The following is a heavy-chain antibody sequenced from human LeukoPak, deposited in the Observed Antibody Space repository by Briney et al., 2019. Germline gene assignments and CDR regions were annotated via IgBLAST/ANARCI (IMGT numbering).Heavy chain of an antibody. Sequence: ASVKVSCKASGYTFTGYYMHWVRQAPGQGLEWMGWISAYNGNTNYAQKLQGRVTVTTDTSTSTAYMELRSLRSDDTAVYYCAREYSGYDWGQFDYWGQGTLVTVSS. J-gene: IGHJ4*02. CDR3: AREYSGYDWGQFDY. V-gene: IGHV1-18*04. CDR1: GYTFTGYY. CDR2: ISAYNGNT. D-gene: IGHD5-12*01.